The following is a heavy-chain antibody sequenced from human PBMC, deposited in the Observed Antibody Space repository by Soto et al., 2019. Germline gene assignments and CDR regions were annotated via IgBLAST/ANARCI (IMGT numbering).Heavy chain of an antibody. J-gene: IGHJ4*02. CDR3: ARGGLEPFDY. V-gene: IGHV3-74*01. D-gene: IGHD1-1*01. CDR1: GFTLGNYW. CDR2: INDYGTTI. Sequence: GGSLRLSCAASGFTLGNYWMHWVRQAPGKGLVWVSRINDYGTTINYAESVEGRFITSGDDAKSEVYLQMNNLRAEDSAVYYCARGGLEPFDYWGQGALVTVSS.